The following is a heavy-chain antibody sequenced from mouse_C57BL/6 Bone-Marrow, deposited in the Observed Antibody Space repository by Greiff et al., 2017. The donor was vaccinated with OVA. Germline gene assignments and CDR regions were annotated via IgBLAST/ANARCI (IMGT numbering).Heavy chain of an antibody. D-gene: IGHD2-2*01. CDR1: GYTFTDYY. Sequence: QVTLKVSGAELVRPGASVKLSCKASGYTFTDYYISWVKQRPGQGLEWIARIYPGSGNIYYNEKFKGKATLTAEKSSSTAYMQLSSLTSDDSAVYFGARSERLRDYFDYWGQGTTLTGSS. CDR2: IYPGSGNI. J-gene: IGHJ2*01. CDR3: ARSERLRDYFDY. V-gene: IGHV1-76*01.